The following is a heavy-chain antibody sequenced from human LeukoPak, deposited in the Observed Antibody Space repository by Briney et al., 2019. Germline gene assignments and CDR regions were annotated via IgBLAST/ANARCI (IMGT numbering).Heavy chain of an antibody. J-gene: IGHJ4*02. D-gene: IGHD3-16*02. Sequence: GGSLRLSCAASGFTFSSYSMNWVRQAPGKGLEWVSSISSSSSYIYYADSVKGRFAISRDNAKNSLYLQMNSLRAEGTAVYYCARGHPLSVWVSYRHIRGFDYWGQGTLVTVSS. CDR2: ISSSSSYI. V-gene: IGHV3-21*01. CDR1: GFTFSSYS. CDR3: ARGHPLSVWVSYRHIRGFDY.